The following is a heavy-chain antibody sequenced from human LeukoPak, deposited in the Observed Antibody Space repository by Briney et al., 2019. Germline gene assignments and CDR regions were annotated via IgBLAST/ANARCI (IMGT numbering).Heavy chain of an antibody. CDR2: ISAYNGNT. D-gene: IGHD6-6*01. Sequence: ASVKVSCKASGYTFTSYGISWVRQAPGQGLEWMGWISAYNGNTNYAQKLQGRVTMTTDISTSTAYMELRSLRSDDTAVYYCARTRGYSSSSGQDYWGQGTLVTVSS. CDR3: ARTRGYSSSSGQDY. CDR1: GYTFTSYG. V-gene: IGHV1-18*01. J-gene: IGHJ4*02.